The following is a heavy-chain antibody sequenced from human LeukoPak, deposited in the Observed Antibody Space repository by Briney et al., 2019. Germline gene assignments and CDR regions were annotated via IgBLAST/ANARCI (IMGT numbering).Heavy chain of an antibody. CDR1: GGSISSYY. CDR3: ARGKVRGVRFDY. V-gene: IGHV4-59*01. D-gene: IGHD3-10*01. CDR2: IYYSGTT. J-gene: IGHJ4*02. Sequence: SETLSLTCSVSGGSISSYYWTWIRQPPGKGLEWIGYIYYSGTTNYNPSLKSRVTISLDTSKNQFYLKLTSVTAADTAVYYCARGKVRGVRFDYWGQGTLVTVSS.